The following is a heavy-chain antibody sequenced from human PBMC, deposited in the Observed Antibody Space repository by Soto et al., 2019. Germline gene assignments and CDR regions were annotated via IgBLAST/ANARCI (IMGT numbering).Heavy chain of an antibody. CDR1: GYSFTNYG. Sequence: QVHLVQSGAEVKRPGASVTVSCKASGYSFTNYGISWVRQAPGQGLEWMGWISGHSGNTNYAQKLQGRVTMTTDTSTSTAYMELRSRISADTAVYYCARDYYGSGSSRSPFFYWGQGTLVTVSS. J-gene: IGHJ4*02. CDR2: ISGHSGNT. D-gene: IGHD3-10*01. V-gene: IGHV1-18*01. CDR3: ARDYYGSGSSRSPFFY.